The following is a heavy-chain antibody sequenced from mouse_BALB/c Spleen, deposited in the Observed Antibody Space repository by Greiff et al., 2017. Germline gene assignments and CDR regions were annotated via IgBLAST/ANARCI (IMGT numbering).Heavy chain of an antibody. V-gene: IGHV1-14*01. J-gene: IGHJ2*01. CDR3: ARGGYDYPVDY. CDR2: INPYNDGT. CDR1: GYTFTSYV. D-gene: IGHD2-4*01. Sequence: EVQGVESGPELVKPGASVKMSCKASGYTFTSYVMHWVKQKPGQGLEWIGYINPYNDGTKYNEKFKGKATLTSDKSSSTAYMELSSLTSEDSAVYYCARGGYDYPVDYWGQGTTLTVSS.